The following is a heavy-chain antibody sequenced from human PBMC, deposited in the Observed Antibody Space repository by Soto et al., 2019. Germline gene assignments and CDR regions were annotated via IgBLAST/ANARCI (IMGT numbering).Heavy chain of an antibody. J-gene: IGHJ6*02. Sequence: QVQLVESGGGVVQPGRSLRLSCAASGFTFSSYGMHWVRQAPGKGLEWVAVISYAGSNKYYADSVKGRFTISRDNSKNTRYLQMNSLRAEDTAVYYCAIPLYYDFWSGYLSGMDVWGQGTTFTVSS. V-gene: IGHV3-30*03. CDR2: ISYAGSNK. D-gene: IGHD3-3*01. CDR3: AIPLYYDFWSGYLSGMDV. CDR1: GFTFSSYG.